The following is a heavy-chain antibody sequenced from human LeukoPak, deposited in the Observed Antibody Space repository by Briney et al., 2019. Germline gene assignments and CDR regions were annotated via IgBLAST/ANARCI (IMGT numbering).Heavy chain of an antibody. D-gene: IGHD3-3*01. V-gene: IGHV1-69*01. CDR1: GGTFSSYA. CDR2: IIPIFGTA. J-gene: IGHJ5*02. CDR3: AREIRFLEWLENWFDP. Sequence: SVKVSCKASGGTFSSYAISWVRQAPGQGLEWMGGIIPIFGTANYTQKFQGRVTITADESTSTAYMELSSLRSEDTAVYYCAREIRFLEWLENWFDPWGQGTLVTVSS.